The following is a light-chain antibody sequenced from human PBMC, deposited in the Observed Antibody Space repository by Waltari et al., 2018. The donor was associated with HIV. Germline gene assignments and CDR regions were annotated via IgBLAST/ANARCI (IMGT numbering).Light chain of an antibody. Sequence: QSALTQPASVSGSPGQSITISCTGTRSDVGGYNFFSWYQPHPGKAPKLMIYEVSNRPSGVSNRFSCSKSGNTASLTSSGVQAEEEAVYYCTSYTSSNTPVVVGGGTKLTVL. CDR1: RSDVGGYNF. J-gene: IGLJ2*01. CDR3: TSYTSSNTPVV. CDR2: EVS. V-gene: IGLV2-14*01.